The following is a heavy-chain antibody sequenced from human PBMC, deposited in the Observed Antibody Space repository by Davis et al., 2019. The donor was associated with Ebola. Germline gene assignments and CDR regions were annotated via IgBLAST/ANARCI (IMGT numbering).Heavy chain of an antibody. D-gene: IGHD2-15*01. V-gene: IGHV1-69*13. J-gene: IGHJ5*02. CDR2: IIPIFGTA. CDR3: ARDLRGVVVAAHISGLNWFDP. CDR1: GGTFRSYA. Sequence: SVPVSCKASGGTFRSYAISWVRQAPGQGLEWMGGIIPIFGTANYAQKFQGRVTITADESTSTAYMELSSLRSEDTAVYYCARDLRGVVVAAHISGLNWFDPWGQGTLVTVSS.